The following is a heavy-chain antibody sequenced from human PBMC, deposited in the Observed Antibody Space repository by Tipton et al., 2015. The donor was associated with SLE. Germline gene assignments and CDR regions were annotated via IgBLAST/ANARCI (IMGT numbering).Heavy chain of an antibody. Sequence: TLSLTCTVSGGSISGYYWSWIRQPPGKGLDWIGSIYRSGTAYYNPSLKSRVTMSVDTSKNQFSLKLTSVTAADTAVYYCARDPYDSWSDYQATFDYWGQGTLVTVSP. J-gene: IGHJ4*02. CDR1: GGSISGYY. CDR3: ARDPYDSWSDYQATFDY. D-gene: IGHD3-3*01. CDR2: IYRSGTA. V-gene: IGHV4-4*07.